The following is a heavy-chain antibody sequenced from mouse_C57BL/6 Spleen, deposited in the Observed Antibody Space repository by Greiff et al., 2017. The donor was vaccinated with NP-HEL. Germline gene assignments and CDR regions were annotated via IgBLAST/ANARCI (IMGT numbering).Heavy chain of an antibody. CDR3: ARRKRYDYDEEGYYYAMDY. Sequence: EVQLQQSGPELVKPGASVKISCKASGYTFTDYYMNWVKQSHGKSLEWIGDINPNNGGTSYNQKFKGKATLTVDKSSSTAYMELRSLTSEDSAVYYCARRKRYDYDEEGYYYAMDYWGQGTSVTVSS. CDR1: GYTFTDYY. CDR2: INPNNGGT. J-gene: IGHJ4*01. D-gene: IGHD2-4*01. V-gene: IGHV1-26*01.